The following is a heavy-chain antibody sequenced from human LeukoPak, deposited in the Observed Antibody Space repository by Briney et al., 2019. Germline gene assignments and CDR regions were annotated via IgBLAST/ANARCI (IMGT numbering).Heavy chain of an antibody. Sequence: SETLSLTCAVYGGPFSGYYWSWIRQPPGKGLEWIGEINHSGSTNYNPSLKSRVTILVDTSKNQFSLKLSSVTAADTAVYYCARGHSPVTTKVSYFQHWGQGTLVTVSS. V-gene: IGHV4-34*01. D-gene: IGHD4-17*01. CDR1: GGPFSGYY. CDR3: ARGHSPVTTKVSYFQH. CDR2: INHSGST. J-gene: IGHJ1*01.